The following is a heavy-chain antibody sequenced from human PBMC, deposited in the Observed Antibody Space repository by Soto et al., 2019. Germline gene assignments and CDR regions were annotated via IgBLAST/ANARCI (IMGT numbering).Heavy chain of an antibody. CDR2: INPSSGGT. V-gene: IGHV1-2*02. CDR1: GYPFTGPY. CDR3: ARDSRQYSHGVYV. J-gene: IGHJ6*01. D-gene: IGHD3-3*01. Sequence: ASVKVSCKASGYPFTGPYKYWVRQAPGQGHEWMGWINPSSGGTEFAEKFQGRVTVTRDTSIRTVFLELNSLTSDDTGSYFCARDSRQYSHGVYVWGQGTAVPASS.